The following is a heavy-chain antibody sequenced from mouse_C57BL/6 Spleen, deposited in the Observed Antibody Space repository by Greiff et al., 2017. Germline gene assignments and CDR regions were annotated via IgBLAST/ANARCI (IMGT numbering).Heavy chain of an antibody. CDR2: IDPSDSYT. Sequence: QVQLQQPGAELVMPGASVKLSCKASGYTFTSYWMHWVKQRPGQGLEWIGEIDPSDSYTNYNQKFKGKSTLTVDKSSSTAYMQLSSLTSEDSAVYYCARGLGRGWYFDVWGTGTTVTVSS. D-gene: IGHD4-1*01. CDR3: ARGLGRGWYFDV. V-gene: IGHV1-69*01. CDR1: GYTFTSYW. J-gene: IGHJ1*03.